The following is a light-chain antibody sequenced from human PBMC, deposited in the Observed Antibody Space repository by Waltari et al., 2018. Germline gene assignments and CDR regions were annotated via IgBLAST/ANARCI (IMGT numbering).Light chain of an antibody. CDR1: SSNIGGHS. Sequence: QSVLTQPPSASGTPGQRVTISCSGSSSNIGGHSVNWYQQFPGTAPKLLIFTNKPRPSGVPYRFSGSKSDTSASLAIRGLQSDDEADYYCAAWDDSLNGVMFGGGTKLTVL. CDR2: TNK. CDR3: AAWDDSLNGVM. J-gene: IGLJ3*02. V-gene: IGLV1-44*01.